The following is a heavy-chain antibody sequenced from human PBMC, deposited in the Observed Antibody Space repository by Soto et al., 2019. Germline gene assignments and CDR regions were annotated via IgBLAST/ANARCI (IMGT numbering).Heavy chain of an antibody. CDR3: ARSPPRYCYGSGSYLGGFDY. Sequence: PSETLSLTCTVSGGSVSSGSYYWSWIRQPPGKGLEWIGYIYYSGSTNYNPSLKSRVTISVDTSKNQFSLKLSSVTAADTAVYYCARSPPRYCYGSGSYLGGFDYWGQGTLVTVSS. V-gene: IGHV4-61*01. CDR1: GGSVSSGSYY. J-gene: IGHJ4*02. D-gene: IGHD3-10*01. CDR2: IYYSGST.